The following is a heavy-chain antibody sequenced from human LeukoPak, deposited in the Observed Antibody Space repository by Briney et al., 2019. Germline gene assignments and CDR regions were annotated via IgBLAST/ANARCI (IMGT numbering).Heavy chain of an antibody. CDR3: AKAICGYYDFDI. CDR1: GFTFSSHC. V-gene: IGHV3-23*01. D-gene: IGHD4-17*01. CDR2: INSNAGST. Sequence: GGSLRLSCAASGFTFSSHCMNWVRQAPGKGLEWVSRINSNAGSTYYADSVKGRFTISRDNAKKTLYLQMNSLRAEDKAVYYCAKAICGYYDFDIWGQGTMVTVSS. J-gene: IGHJ3*02.